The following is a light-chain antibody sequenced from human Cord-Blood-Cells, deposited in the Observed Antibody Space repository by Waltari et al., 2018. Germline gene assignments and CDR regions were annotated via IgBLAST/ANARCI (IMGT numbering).Light chain of an antibody. Sequence: QSALTQPASVSGSPGQSITISCTGTSSDVGGYNYVSWYQQHPDKAPNFMIYELSNRPSGVSNRFSGSNSGNPASLTISGLQAEDEADYYCSSYTSSSTLYVFGTGTKVTVL. J-gene: IGLJ1*01. V-gene: IGLV2-14*01. CDR3: SSYTSSSTLYV. CDR1: SSDVGGYNY. CDR2: ELS.